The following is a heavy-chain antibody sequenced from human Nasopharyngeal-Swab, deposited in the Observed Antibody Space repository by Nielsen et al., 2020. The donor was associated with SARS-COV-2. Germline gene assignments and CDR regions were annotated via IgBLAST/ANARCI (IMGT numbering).Heavy chain of an antibody. CDR1: GYRFTSYW. J-gene: IGHJ4*02. D-gene: IGHD4-17*01. CDR3: AIPTVTTDY. CDR2: IDPGDSYT. Sequence: KVSCKGSGYRFTSYWISWVRRMPGKGLEWMGRIDPGDSYTNYSPSFQGHVTISADKSISTAYLQWSSLKASDTAMYYCAIPTVTTDYWGQGTLVTVSS. V-gene: IGHV5-10-1*01.